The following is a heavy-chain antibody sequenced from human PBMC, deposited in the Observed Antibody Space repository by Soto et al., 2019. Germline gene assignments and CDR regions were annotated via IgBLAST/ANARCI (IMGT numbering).Heavy chain of an antibody. CDR2: IYYSGST. V-gene: IGHV4-31*03. CDR1: GGSISSGGYY. D-gene: IGHD1-1*01. J-gene: IGHJ4*02. CDR3: ARESSGTQSPFDY. Sequence: PSETLSLTCTVSGGSISSGGYYWSWIRQHPGKGLEWIGYIYYSGSTYYNPSLKSRVTISVDTSKNQFSLKLSSVTAADTAVYYCARESSGTQSPFDYWGQGTLVTVSS.